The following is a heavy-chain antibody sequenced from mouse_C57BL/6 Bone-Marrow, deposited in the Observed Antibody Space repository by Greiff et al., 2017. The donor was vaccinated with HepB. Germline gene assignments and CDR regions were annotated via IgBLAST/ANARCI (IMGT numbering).Heavy chain of an antibody. CDR1: GFTFNDYQ. J-gene: IGHJ3*01. D-gene: IGHD1-1*01. CDR3: VKAVSSDSGYTWFDY. Sequence: EVQVVESGGGLVQPGASLRLSCAASGFTFNDYQMSWVRQAPGKAPEWLALIRNKANGYTTEYTVSVKDRFTISRDNSQTILYLQMNTLRAKDSATYYCVKAVSSDSGYTWFDYWGQGTLVTVSA. CDR2: IRNKANGYTT. V-gene: IGHV7-4*01.